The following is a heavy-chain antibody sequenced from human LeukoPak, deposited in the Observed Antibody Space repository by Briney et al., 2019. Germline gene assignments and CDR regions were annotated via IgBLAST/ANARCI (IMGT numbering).Heavy chain of an antibody. V-gene: IGHV3-23*01. J-gene: IGHJ4*02. D-gene: IGHD3-22*01. CDR3: ANEYDSSGYYYPHYFDY. Sequence: GGTLRLSCAASGFTFSSYGMSWVRQAPGKGLEWVSAISGSGGSTYYADSVKGRVTISRDNSKNTLYLQMNSLRAEDTAVYYCANEYDSSGYYYPHYFDYWGQGTLVTVSS. CDR2: ISGSGGST. CDR1: GFTFSSYG.